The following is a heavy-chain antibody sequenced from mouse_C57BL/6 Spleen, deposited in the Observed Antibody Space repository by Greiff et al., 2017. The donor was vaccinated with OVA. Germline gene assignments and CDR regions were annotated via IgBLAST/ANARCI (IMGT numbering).Heavy chain of an antibody. CDR2: IDPSDSYT. CDR1: GYTFTSYR. Sequence: VQLQQPGAELVMPGASVKLSCKASGYTFTSYRMHWVKQRPGQGLEWIGEIDPSDSYTNYNQKFKGKSTLTVDKSSSTAYMQLSSLTSEDSAVYYCASGGDYDEAYWGQGTLVTVSA. J-gene: IGHJ3*01. V-gene: IGHV1-69*01. D-gene: IGHD2-4*01. CDR3: ASGGDYDEAY.